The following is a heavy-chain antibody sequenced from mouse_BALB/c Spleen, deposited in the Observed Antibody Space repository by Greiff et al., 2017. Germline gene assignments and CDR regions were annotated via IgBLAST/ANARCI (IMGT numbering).Heavy chain of an antibody. CDR2: ISSCSSTI. Sequence: VTLVESGGGLVQPGGSRKLSCAASGFTFSSFGMHWVRQAPEKGLEWVAYISSCSSTIYYADTVKGRFTISRDNPKNTLFLQMTSLRTEEASMYDCARRGVQPHYYAMDDWGQGTSVTVSS. D-gene: IGHD6-1*01. V-gene: IGHV5-17*02. CDR1: GFTFSSFG. J-gene: IGHJ4*01. CDR3: ARRGVQPHYYAMDD.